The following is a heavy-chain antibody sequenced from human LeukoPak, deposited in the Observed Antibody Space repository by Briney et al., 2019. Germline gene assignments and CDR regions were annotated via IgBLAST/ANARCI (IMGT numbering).Heavy chain of an antibody. D-gene: IGHD1-26*01. Sequence: GGSLRLSCAASRFTFSSYGMHWVRQAPGKGLEWVAFIRYDGRDKYYADSVKGRFTISRDNSKTTLYLQMNSLRAEDTAVYYCAKDRAIVGATKAFDYWGQGTLVTVSS. J-gene: IGHJ4*02. CDR1: RFTFSSYG. CDR3: AKDRAIVGATKAFDY. V-gene: IGHV3-30*02. CDR2: IRYDGRDK.